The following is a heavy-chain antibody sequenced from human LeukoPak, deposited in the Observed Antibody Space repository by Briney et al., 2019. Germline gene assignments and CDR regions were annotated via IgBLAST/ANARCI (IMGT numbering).Heavy chain of an antibody. CDR1: GFTFSSYS. Sequence: PGGSLRLSCAASGFTFSSYSMNWVRQAAGKGLEWISYISSRGDSIQYADSVKGRFTMSRDNAKNSVHLQMSSLRAEDTAVYYCARADSCWYWGWFDPWGQGSLVTVSS. CDR2: ISSRGDSI. CDR3: ARADSCWYWGWFDP. D-gene: IGHD6-13*01. J-gene: IGHJ5*02. V-gene: IGHV3-48*04.